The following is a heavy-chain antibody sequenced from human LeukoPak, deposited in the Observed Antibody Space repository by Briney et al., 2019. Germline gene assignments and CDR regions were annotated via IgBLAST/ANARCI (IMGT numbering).Heavy chain of an antibody. D-gene: IGHD2-2*01. CDR2: INPNSGGT. V-gene: IGHV1-2*02. J-gene: IGHJ3*02. Sequence: GASVKVSCKASGYTFTGYYMHWVRQAPGQGLEWMGWINPNSGGTNYAQKFQGRVTMTRDTSISTAYMELSRLRSDDTAVYYCARGFRRSTSFDAFDIWGQGTMVTVSS. CDR1: GYTFTGYY. CDR3: ARGFRRSTSFDAFDI.